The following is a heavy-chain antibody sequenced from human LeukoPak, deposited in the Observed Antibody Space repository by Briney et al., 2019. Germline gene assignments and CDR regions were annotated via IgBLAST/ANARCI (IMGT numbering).Heavy chain of an antibody. D-gene: IGHD3-22*01. J-gene: IGHJ4*02. CDR1: GFTFSSYW. Sequence: GGSLRLSCAASGFTFSSYWMNWARQAPGKGLEWVSAISASGVSTYYADSVKGRFTISRDNSKSTLYLQMNSLRAEDTAVYYCAKDQYSGYYYDSSGSEFDYWGQGTLVTVSS. CDR2: ISASGVST. CDR3: AKDQYSGYYYDSSGSEFDY. V-gene: IGHV3-23*01.